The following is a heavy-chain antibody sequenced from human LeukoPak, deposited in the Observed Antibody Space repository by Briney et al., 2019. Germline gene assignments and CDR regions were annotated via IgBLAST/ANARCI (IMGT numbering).Heavy chain of an antibody. V-gene: IGHV3-48*03. CDR1: GFTFSSYE. D-gene: IGHD3-10*02. CDR2: ISSSGSTI. J-gene: IGHJ6*04. CDR3: AELGITMIGGV. Sequence: GGSLRLSWAASGFTFSSYEMNWVRQAPGKGLEWVSYISSSGSTIYYADSVKGRFTISRDNAKNSLYLQMNSLRAEDTAVYYCAELGITMIGGVWGKGTTVTISS.